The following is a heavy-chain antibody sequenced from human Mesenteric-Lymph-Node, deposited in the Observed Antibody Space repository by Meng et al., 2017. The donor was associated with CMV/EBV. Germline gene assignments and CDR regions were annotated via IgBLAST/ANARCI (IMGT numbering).Heavy chain of an antibody. CDR3: ARDIRPNDVWMDV. J-gene: IGHJ6*02. CDR1: GYTFTGYY. Sequence: ASVKVSCKASGYTFTGYYMHWVRQAPGQGLEWIGWSSTYNGNTNYAQRFQGRVTLTTDSSTSTAYMELRSLRSDDTAVYYCARDIRPNDVWMDVWGQGTTVTVSS. V-gene: IGHV1-18*04. CDR2: SSTYNGNT. D-gene: IGHD3-3*01.